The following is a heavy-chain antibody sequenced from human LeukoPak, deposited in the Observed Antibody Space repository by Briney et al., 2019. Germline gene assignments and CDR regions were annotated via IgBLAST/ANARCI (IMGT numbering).Heavy chain of an antibody. CDR1: GYIFTDYY. D-gene: IGHD1-26*01. CDR3: ARDRRGVGANDY. CDR2: INPSSGDT. V-gene: IGHV1-2*02. J-gene: IGHJ4*02. Sequence: GASVKVSCKASGYIFTDYYIHWVRQAPGQGLQWMGWINPSSGDTNYAQKFQGRVTMTRDTSISTAYMELSRLRSDDTAVYYCARDRRGVGANDYWGQGTLVTVSS.